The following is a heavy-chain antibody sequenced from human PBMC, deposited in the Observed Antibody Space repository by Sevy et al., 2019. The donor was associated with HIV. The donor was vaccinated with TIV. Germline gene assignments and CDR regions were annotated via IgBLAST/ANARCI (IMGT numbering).Heavy chain of an antibody. Sequence: SETLSLTCTVSGGSIITANYYWTWIRQHPGKGLEWIGYIYYTWSTYYNPSLSNRVTLSVDTSKNQLSLTLRPVTAADTALYYCARGTIVPAATPYADSWGQGTLVTVSS. D-gene: IGHD2-2*01. V-gene: IGHV4-31*03. CDR1: GGSIITANYY. J-gene: IGHJ4*02. CDR3: ARGTIVPAATPYADS. CDR2: IYYTWST.